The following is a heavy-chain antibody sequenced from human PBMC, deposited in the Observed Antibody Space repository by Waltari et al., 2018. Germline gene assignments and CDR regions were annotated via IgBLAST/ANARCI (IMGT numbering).Heavy chain of an antibody. Sequence: QPLLQESGPGLVKPSETLSLPCSVSGGPISSSYYYWGWLRQPPGKGLDWIGSIYYSGSTYYNSSLKSRVTISLDTSKNQFSLKLSSVTAADTAVYFCASGGGYTNGWDYWGQGTLVTVSS. J-gene: IGHJ4*02. V-gene: IGHV4-39*07. CDR2: IYYSGST. D-gene: IGHD6-19*01. CDR3: ASGGGYTNGWDY. CDR1: GGPISSSYYY.